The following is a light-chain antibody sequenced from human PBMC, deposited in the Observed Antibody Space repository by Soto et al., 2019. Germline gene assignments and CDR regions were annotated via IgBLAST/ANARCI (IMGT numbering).Light chain of an antibody. CDR2: GVT. CDR3: SSFTNSYFYV. Sequence: QSALTQPASVSGSPGQSITISCTGSGSDIGAYNYVSWYQQHPGKAPKLLIHGVTRRPSGVSSRFSASKSAYTASLTISGLQAEDEANYYCSSFTNSYFYVFGHGTKVTVL. V-gene: IGLV2-14*01. J-gene: IGLJ1*01. CDR1: GSDIGAYNY.